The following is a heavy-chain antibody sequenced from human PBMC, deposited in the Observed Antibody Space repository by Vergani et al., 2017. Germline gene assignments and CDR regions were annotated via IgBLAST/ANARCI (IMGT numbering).Heavy chain of an antibody. CDR2: IYYSGST. V-gene: IGHV4-39*01. CDR3: ARQYSSSGDDY. Sequence: QLQLQESGPGLVKPSETLSLTCTVSGGSISSSSYYWGWIRQPPGKGLEWIGSIYYSGSTYYNPSLKRRVTISVDTSKNQFSLKLSSVTAADTAVYYCARQYSSSGDDYWGQGTLVTVSS. D-gene: IGHD6-6*01. J-gene: IGHJ4*02. CDR1: GGSISSSSYY.